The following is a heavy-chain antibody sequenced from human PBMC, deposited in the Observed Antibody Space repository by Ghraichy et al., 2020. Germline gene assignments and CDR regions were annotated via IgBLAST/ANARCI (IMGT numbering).Heavy chain of an antibody. CDR1: GFTFRTYA. CDR2: ITSSGGGT. CDR3: AKPYASGSYYDY. J-gene: IGHJ4*01. D-gene: IGHD3-10*01. V-gene: IGHV3-23*01. Sequence: GGSLRLSCAASGFTFRTYAMNWVRQAPGKGLEWISAITSSGGGTYYTDSVKGRFTISRDNSKNTLYLQINSLRAEDTAVYYCAKPYASGSYYDYWGHGTLVTVSS.